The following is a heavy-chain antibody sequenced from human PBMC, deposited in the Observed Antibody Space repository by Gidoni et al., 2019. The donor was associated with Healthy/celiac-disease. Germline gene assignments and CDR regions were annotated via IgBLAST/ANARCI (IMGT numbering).Heavy chain of an antibody. V-gene: IGHV3-21*01. Sequence: EVQLVESGGGLVKPGGSLRLSCAASGFTFSSYSMNWVRQAPGKGLEWVSSISSSSSYIYYADSVKGRFTISRDNAKNSLYLQMNSLRAEDTAVYYCARDSAEGVVVMGYWGQGTLVTVSS. CDR3: ARDSAEGVVVMGY. CDR1: GFTFSSYS. J-gene: IGHJ4*02. CDR2: ISSSSSYI. D-gene: IGHD2-21*01.